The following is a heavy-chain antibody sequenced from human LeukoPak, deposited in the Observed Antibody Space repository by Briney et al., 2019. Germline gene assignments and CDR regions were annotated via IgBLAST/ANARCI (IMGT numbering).Heavy chain of an antibody. CDR1: GYTFTSYA. CDR2: INTKTGNP. J-gene: IGHJ4*02. V-gene: IGHV7-4-1*02. CDR3: ARGYSYGSPSEAYYFDY. Sequence: ASVKVSCKASGYTFTSYAMNWVRQAPGQGLERMGWINTKTGNPTYAQGFTGRFVFSLDTSVSTAYLQISSLKAEDTAVYYCARGYSYGSPSEAYYFDYWGQGTLVTVSS. D-gene: IGHD5-18*01.